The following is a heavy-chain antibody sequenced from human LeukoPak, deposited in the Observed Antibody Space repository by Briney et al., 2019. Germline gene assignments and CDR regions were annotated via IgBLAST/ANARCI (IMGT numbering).Heavy chain of an antibody. V-gene: IGHV4-4*02. D-gene: IGHD1-26*01. CDR1: GDSITSTHW. J-gene: IGHJ4*02. CDR3: AREYDGRGYSDY. Sequence: SGTLSLTCAVSGDSITSTHWWSWVRQPPGKGLEWIGQIYKSGTTNYTPSLKSRVTMSVDKSKNQFSLKVTSVTAADTAVYYCAREYDGRGYSDYWGQGTLVTVSS. CDR2: IYKSGTT.